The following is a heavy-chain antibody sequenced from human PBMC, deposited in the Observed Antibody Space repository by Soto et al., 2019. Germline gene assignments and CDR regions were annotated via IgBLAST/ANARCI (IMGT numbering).Heavy chain of an antibody. V-gene: IGHV1-46*01. CDR1: GYSFTTYY. Sequence: ASVKVSCKAYGYSFTTYYIHWVRQAPGQGLEWMGIVKPGGGDTSYTQKFQGRVTMTRDTSTSTLYMELSNLRSEDTAVYYCAREALTGYRDFDFWGQGTLVTVSS. J-gene: IGHJ4*02. D-gene: IGHD3-9*01. CDR2: VKPGGGDT. CDR3: AREALTGYRDFDF.